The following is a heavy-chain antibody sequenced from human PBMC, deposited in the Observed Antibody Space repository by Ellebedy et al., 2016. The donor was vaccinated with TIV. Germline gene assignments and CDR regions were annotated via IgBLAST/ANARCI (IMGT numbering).Heavy chain of an antibody. V-gene: IGHV1-2*02. J-gene: IGHJ4*02. CDR3: ARNRLTTPDY. CDR2: INLRNGAT. CDR1: GYSFTYDS. D-gene: IGHD1-14*01. Sequence: ASVKVSCXASGYSFTYDSMNWVRQAPGQGLEWLGWINLRNGATHYAQKFRDRVTMTSDASTTTAFMELSWLRSDDTAVYYCARNRLTTPDYWGQGTLVTVSS.